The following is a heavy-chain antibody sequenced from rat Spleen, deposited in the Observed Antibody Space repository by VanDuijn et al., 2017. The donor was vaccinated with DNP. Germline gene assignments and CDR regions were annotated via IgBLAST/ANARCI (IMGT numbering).Heavy chain of an antibody. D-gene: IGHD1-3*01. CDR1: GFNFNDYW. V-gene: IGHV4-2*01. Sequence: EVKLVESGGGLVQPGRSLKLSCAASGFNFNDYWMGWVRQAPGKGLEWIGEINKDSSTINYTPSLKDKFTISRDNAQNTLYLQMNRLGSEDTGIYYCSRETTVAMDAWGQGTSVTVSS. CDR3: SRETTVAMDA. J-gene: IGHJ4*01. CDR2: INKDSSTI.